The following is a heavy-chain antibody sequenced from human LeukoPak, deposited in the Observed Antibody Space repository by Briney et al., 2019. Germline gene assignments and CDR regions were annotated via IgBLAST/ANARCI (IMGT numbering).Heavy chain of an antibody. D-gene: IGHD4-11*01. J-gene: IGHJ5*02. V-gene: IGHV1-8*01. CDR1: GYTFTSYD. CDR3: ARDYSNYVIWFDP. CDR2: MNPNSGNT. Sequence: ASVKVSCKASGYTFTSYDINWVRQATGQGLEWMGWMNPNSGNTGYAQKFQGRATMTRNTSISTAYMELSSLRSEDTAVYYCARDYSNYVIWFDPWGQGTLVTVSS.